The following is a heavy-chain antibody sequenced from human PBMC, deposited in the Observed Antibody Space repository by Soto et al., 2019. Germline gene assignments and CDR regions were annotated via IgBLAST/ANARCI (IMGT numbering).Heavy chain of an antibody. CDR2: INHSGST. J-gene: IGHJ6*02. V-gene: IGHV4-34*01. CDR1: GGSFSGYN. D-gene: IGHD3-3*01. CDR3: ARGYGLRFLDWSLYYCYDGMDV. Sequence: SDTLSLSCAVHGGSFSGYNWRWIRQPPGKGLEWIGEINHSGSTNYNPSLKSRVTISVDTSKNQFSLKLSSVTAAGTAVYYCARGYGLRFLDWSLYYCYDGMDVWGQGTTVTVSS.